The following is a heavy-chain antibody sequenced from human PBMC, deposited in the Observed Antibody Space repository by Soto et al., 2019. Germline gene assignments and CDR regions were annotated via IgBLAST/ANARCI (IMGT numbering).Heavy chain of an antibody. CDR2: ITGSGDNT. CDR3: TKEAWYGGY. V-gene: IGHV3-23*01. D-gene: IGHD3-10*01. Sequence: EIHLLESGGGLVQPGGSLRLSCAASGFSFSTFAMSWVRQAPGKGLEWVSVITGSGDNTYYADSVKGRFTISRDNSQNILYLQMNGLRAEDTAVYYCTKEAWYGGYSGQGTLVTVSS. J-gene: IGHJ4*02. CDR1: GFSFSTFA.